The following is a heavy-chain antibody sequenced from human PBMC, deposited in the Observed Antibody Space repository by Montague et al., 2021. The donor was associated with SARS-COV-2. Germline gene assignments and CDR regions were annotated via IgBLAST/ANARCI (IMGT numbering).Heavy chain of an antibody. Sequence: SETLSLTCAVYGGSFSGYYWTWIRQSPGKGLEWIAEINHSGTTNYNFNPSLRSRVTISVDTSKSQFSPKLSSVTAADTGVYYCARWDPQTLTLIGLRGKSASDXWGQGTLVTVS. CDR3: ARWDPQTLTLIGLRGKSASDX. V-gene: IGHV4-34*01. J-gene: IGHJ4*02. CDR2: INHSGTT. CDR1: GGSFSGYY. D-gene: IGHD4-23*01.